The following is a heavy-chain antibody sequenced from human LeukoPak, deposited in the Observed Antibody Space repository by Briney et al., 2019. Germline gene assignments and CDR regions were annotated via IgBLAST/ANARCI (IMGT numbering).Heavy chain of an antibody. J-gene: IGHJ4*02. D-gene: IGHD6-19*01. Sequence: PGGSLRLSCEASGFTLSDHWMTWVRQAPGKGLEWVAYIKQDGSVKYYVDSVKGRFTISRDNSKNSLYLQMNSLRDEDTAVYYCARGGWSLDYWGQGTPVTVSS. V-gene: IGHV3-7*04. CDR3: ARGGWSLDY. CDR1: GFTLSDHW. CDR2: IKQDGSVK.